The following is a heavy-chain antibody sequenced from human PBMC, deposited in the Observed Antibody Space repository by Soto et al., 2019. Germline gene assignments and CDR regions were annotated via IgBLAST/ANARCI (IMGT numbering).Heavy chain of an antibody. CDR2: ISGSGGST. Sequence: PGGSLRLSCAASGFTFSSYAMSWVRQAPGKGLELVSAISGSGGSTYYADSVKGRFTISRDNSKNTLYLQMNSLRAEDTAVYYCAKGNYGDYVFYMDVWGKGTTVTVSS. V-gene: IGHV3-23*01. D-gene: IGHD4-17*01. CDR3: AKGNYGDYVFYMDV. J-gene: IGHJ6*03. CDR1: GFTFSSYA.